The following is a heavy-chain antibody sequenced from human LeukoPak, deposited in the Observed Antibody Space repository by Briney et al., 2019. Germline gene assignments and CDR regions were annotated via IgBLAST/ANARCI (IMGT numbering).Heavy chain of an antibody. CDR2: INHSWDT. Sequence: PSGTLSLTCAVSGYSISSGYHWGWIRQSPGKGLEWIATINHSWDTYYNPSLRSRVTISLDTSKNHFSLNLNSVTAADTAVYYCARDMTGAAPGYDYWGQGTLVTVSS. J-gene: IGHJ4*02. V-gene: IGHV4-38-2*02. CDR1: GYSISSGYH. D-gene: IGHD1-26*01. CDR3: ARDMTGAAPGYDY.